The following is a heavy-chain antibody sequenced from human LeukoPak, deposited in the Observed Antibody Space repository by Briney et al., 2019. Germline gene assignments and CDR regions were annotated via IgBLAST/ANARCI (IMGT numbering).Heavy chain of an antibody. CDR1: GFTFDDYA. Sequence: GGSLRLSCAASGFTFDDYAMHWVRHAPGKGLEWVSGISWNSGSIGYADSVKGRFTISRDNSKNTLYLQMNSLRAEDTAVYYCARTGGVVVVAASDYWGQGTLVTVSS. CDR2: ISWNSGSI. D-gene: IGHD2-15*01. CDR3: ARTGGVVVVAASDY. J-gene: IGHJ4*02. V-gene: IGHV3-9*01.